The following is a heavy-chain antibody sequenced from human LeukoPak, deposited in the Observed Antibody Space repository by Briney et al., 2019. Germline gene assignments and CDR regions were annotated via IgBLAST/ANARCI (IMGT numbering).Heavy chain of an antibody. V-gene: IGHV3-30*18. J-gene: IGHJ4*02. D-gene: IGHD6-19*01. CDR3: AKPVGGWSSGWNL. Sequence: GGSLRLSCAASGFTFSSYGMHWVRQAPGKGLEWVAVISYDGSNKYYADSVKGRFTISRDNSKNTLYLKMNSLRAEDTAVYYCAKPVGGWSSGWNLWGQGTLVTVPS. CDR2: ISYDGSNK. CDR1: GFTFSSYG.